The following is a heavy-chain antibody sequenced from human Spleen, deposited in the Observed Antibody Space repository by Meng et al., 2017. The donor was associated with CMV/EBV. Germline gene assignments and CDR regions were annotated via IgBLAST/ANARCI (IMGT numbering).Heavy chain of an antibody. CDR1: GFTFDDYG. J-gene: IGHJ3*01. D-gene: IGHD3-9*01. CDR3: ARSTRYFDWLM. CDR2: IYYSGST. Sequence: GSLRLSCAASGFTFDDYGMSWVRQAPGKGLEWIGYIYYSGSTNYNPSLKSRVTISVDTSKNQFSLKLSSVTAADTAFYYCARSTRYFDWLMWGQGTMVTVSS. V-gene: IGHV4-59*01.